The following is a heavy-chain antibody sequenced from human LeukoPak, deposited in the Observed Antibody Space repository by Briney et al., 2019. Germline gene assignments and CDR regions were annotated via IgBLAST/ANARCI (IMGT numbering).Heavy chain of an antibody. Sequence: SVKVSCKASGGTFSSYAISWVRQAPGQGLEWMGRIIPIFGTANYAQKFQGRVTITTDESTSTAYMELSSLRSEDTAVYYCAREYSGYDLYYYYYMDVWGKGTTVTVSS. CDR2: IIPIFGTA. CDR1: GGTFSSYA. J-gene: IGHJ6*03. CDR3: AREYSGYDLYYYYYMDV. V-gene: IGHV1-69*05. D-gene: IGHD5-12*01.